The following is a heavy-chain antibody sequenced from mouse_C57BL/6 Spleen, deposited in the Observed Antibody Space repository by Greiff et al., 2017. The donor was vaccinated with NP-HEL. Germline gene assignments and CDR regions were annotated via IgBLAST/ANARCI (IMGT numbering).Heavy chain of an antibody. V-gene: IGHV1-81*01. CDR1: GYTFTSYG. J-gene: IGHJ4*01. CDR2: IYPRSGNT. CDR3: AREDDGYPYYYAMDY. D-gene: IGHD2-3*01. Sequence: VQLQQSGAELARPGASVKLSCKASGYTFTSYGISWVKQRTGQGLEWIGEIYPRSGNTYYNEKFKGKATLTADKSSSTAYMELRSLTSEDSAVYFCAREDDGYPYYYAMDYWGQGTSVTVSS.